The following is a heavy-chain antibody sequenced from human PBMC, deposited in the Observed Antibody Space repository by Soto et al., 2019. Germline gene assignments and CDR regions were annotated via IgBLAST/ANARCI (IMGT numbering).Heavy chain of an antibody. CDR3: ARAQYYYYFDY. J-gene: IGHJ4*02. Sequence: PGGSLRLSCAASGFTFSSYSMNWVRQAPGKGLEWVSYISSSSSTIYYADSVKGRFTISRDNAKNSLYLQMNSLRAEDTAVYYCARAQYYYYFDYWGQGTLVTVSS. V-gene: IGHV3-48*01. CDR2: ISSSSSTI. CDR1: GFTFSSYS. D-gene: IGHD2-8*01.